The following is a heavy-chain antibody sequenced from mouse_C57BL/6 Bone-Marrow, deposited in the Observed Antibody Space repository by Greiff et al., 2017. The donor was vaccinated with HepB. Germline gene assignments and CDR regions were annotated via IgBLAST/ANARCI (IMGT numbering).Heavy chain of an antibody. CDR3: ARSHYYGSSWGFAY. Sequence: QVQLKESGPGLVAPSQSLSITCTVSGFSLTSYAISWVRQPPGKGLEWLGVLWTGGGTNYNSALKSILSISKDNSKSQVFLKMNSLQTDDTARYYCARSHYYGSSWGFAYWGQGTLVTVSA. D-gene: IGHD1-1*01. CDR1: GFSLTSYA. CDR2: LWTGGGT. V-gene: IGHV2-9-1*01. J-gene: IGHJ3*01.